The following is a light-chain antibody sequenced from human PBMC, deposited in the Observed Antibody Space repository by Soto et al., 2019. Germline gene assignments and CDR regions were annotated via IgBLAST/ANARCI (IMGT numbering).Light chain of an antibody. CDR1: SSNIGAGYD. CDR2: ANN. CDR3: QSYDSSRSPLYV. J-gene: IGLJ1*01. Sequence: SVLTQPPAVSGAPGQRVSISCTGSSSNIGAGYDVHWYQHLPGTAPKLLIYANNNRPSGVPHRFSGSKSGTSASLAITGLQAEDEADYYCQSYDSSRSPLYVFGTGTKVTVL. V-gene: IGLV1-40*01.